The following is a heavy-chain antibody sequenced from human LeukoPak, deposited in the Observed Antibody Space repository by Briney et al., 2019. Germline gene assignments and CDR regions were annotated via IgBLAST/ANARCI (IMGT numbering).Heavy chain of an antibody. CDR3: VNDILTGYFDY. V-gene: IGHV1-2*06. Sequence: ASVKVSCKASGYTFTGYYMHWVRQAPGQGLEWMGRINPNSGGTNYAQKFQGRVTMTRDTSISTAYMELGRLRSDDTAVYYCVNDILTGYFDYWGQGTLVTVSS. CDR2: INPNSGGT. CDR1: GYTFTGYY. J-gene: IGHJ4*02. D-gene: IGHD3-9*01.